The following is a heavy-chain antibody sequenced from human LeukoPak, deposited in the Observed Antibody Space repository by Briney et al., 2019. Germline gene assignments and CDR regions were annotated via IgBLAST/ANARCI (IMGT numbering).Heavy chain of an antibody. V-gene: IGHV3-23*01. Sequence: GGSLRLSCAASGFTFSSYGMSWVRQAPGKGLEWVSAISGSGGSTYYADSVKGRFTISRDNSKNTLYLQMNSLRAEDTAVYYCAKISYGSGSYLPLDYWGQGTLVTVSS. CDR1: GFTFSSYG. D-gene: IGHD3-10*01. CDR3: AKISYGSGSYLPLDY. J-gene: IGHJ4*02. CDR2: ISGSGGST.